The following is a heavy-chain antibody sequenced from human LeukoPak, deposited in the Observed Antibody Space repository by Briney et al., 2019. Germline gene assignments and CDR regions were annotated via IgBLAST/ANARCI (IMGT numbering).Heavy chain of an antibody. CDR1: GFTFSSYS. J-gene: IGHJ4*02. CDR2: LSPSGVRT. D-gene: IGHD1-26*01. Sequence: GGSLRLSCAASGFTFSSYSMNWVRQAPGKELEWVSTLSPSGVRTYYTDSVKGRFTISRDNSKNTLYLQMNSLRAEDMAVYYCAKATPILGAAAYYFDYWGREPWSPSRQ. CDR3: AKATPILGAAAYYFDY. V-gene: IGHV3-23*01.